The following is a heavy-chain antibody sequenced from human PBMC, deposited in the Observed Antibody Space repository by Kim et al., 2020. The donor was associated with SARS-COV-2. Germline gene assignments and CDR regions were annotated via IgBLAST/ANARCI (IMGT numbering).Heavy chain of an antibody. J-gene: IGHJ1*01. V-gene: IGHV4-34*01. CDR2: INHSGST. Sequence: SETLSLTCAVYGGSFSGYYWSWIRQPPGKGLEWIGEINHSGSTNYNPSLKSRVTISVDTSKNQFSLKLSSVTAADTAVYYCARGRQGSGSYHQWGQGTLVTVSS. D-gene: IGHD3-10*01. CDR1: GGSFSGYY. CDR3: ARGRQGSGSYHQ.